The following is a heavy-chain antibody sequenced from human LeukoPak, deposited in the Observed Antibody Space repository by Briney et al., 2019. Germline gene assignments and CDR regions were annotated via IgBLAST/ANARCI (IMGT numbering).Heavy chain of an antibody. V-gene: IGHV3-21*01. Sequence: GGSLRLSCAASGFTFSSYSMNWVRQAPGKGLEWVSSISNSSSYIYYADSVKGRFTISRDNAKNSLYLQMNSLRAEDTAVYYCARIWLGELRVGVDVWGKGTTVTVSS. CDR1: GFTFSSYS. J-gene: IGHJ6*04. CDR2: ISNSSSYI. D-gene: IGHD3-10*01. CDR3: ARIWLGELRVGVDV.